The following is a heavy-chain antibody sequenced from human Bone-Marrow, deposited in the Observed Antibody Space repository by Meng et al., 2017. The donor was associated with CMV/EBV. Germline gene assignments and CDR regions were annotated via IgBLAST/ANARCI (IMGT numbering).Heavy chain of an antibody. Sequence: ASVKVSCKVSGYTLTELSMHWVRQAPGKGLEWMGGFDPEDGYTIYAQKFQGRVTMTEDTSTDTAYMELSSLRSDDTAVYYCARGDIIVIPAAAAIYYFDCWGQGTLVTVSS. CDR2: FDPEDGYT. J-gene: IGHJ4*02. CDR1: GYTLTELS. CDR3: ARGDIIVIPAAAAIYYFDC. V-gene: IGHV1-24*01. D-gene: IGHD2-2*01.